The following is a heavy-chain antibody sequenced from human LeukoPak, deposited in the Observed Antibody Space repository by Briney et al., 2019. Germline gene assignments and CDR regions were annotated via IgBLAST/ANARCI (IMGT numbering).Heavy chain of an antibody. CDR1: GFTFSSYA. J-gene: IGHJ6*03. CDR3: AKGTRYGHYYYYYMDV. CDR2: IRGSGGST. D-gene: IGHD4-17*01. Sequence: GGSLRLSCAASGFTFSSYAMSWVRQAPGKGLEWVSAIRGSGGSTYYADSVKGRFTISRDNSKNTLYLQMNSLRAEDTAVYYCAKGTRYGHYYYYYMDVWGKGTTVTVSS. V-gene: IGHV3-23*01.